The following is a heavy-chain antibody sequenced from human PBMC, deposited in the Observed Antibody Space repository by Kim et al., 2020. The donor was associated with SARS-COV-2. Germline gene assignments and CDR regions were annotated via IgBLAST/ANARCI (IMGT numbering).Heavy chain of an antibody. CDR3: AKAGYYDSSGFIY. Sequence: GGSLRLSCAASGFTFSSYGMHWVRQAPGKGLEWVAVISYDGSNKYYADSVKGRFTISRDNSKNTLYLQMNSLRAEDTAVYYCAKAGYYDSSGFIYWGQGTLVTVSS. V-gene: IGHV3-30*18. J-gene: IGHJ4*02. CDR2: ISYDGSNK. CDR1: GFTFSSYG. D-gene: IGHD3-22*01.